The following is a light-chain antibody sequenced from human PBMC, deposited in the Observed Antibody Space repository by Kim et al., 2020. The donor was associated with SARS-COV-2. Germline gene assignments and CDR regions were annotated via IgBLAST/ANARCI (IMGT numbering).Light chain of an antibody. V-gene: IGLV2-11*01. Sequence: QSALTQPRSVSGSPGQSVTISCTGTSSDVGGYNYVSWYQQHPGKAPKLMIYDVSKRPSGVPDRFSGSKSGNTASLTVSELQAEDEADYYCCSYAGSLVVFGGGTQLTVL. J-gene: IGLJ2*01. CDR1: SSDVGGYNY. CDR3: CSYAGSLVV. CDR2: DVS.